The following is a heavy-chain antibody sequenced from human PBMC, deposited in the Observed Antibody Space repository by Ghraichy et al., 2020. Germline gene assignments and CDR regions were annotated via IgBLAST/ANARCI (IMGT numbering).Heavy chain of an antibody. V-gene: IGHV3-23*01. CDR2: INGIEGTT. D-gene: IGHD2-15*01. J-gene: IGHJ3*02. Sequence: GGSLRLSCVASGFTLTRKAVSWVRQAPGKGLEWVSSINGIEGTTFYADSVKGRFVLSRDNSKNTLYMQMDSLRARDTAVYYCAKRAPSENYCSLSAFDIWSQGTRVTVSS. CDR3: AKRAPSENYCSLSAFDI. CDR1: GFTLTRKA.